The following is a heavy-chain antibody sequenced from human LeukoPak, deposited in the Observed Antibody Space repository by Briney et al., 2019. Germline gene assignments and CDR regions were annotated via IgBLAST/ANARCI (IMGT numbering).Heavy chain of an antibody. CDR1: GYSFTGYY. Sequence: GASVKVSCKASGYSFTGYYMHWVRQAPGQGLEWMGRINPNSGGTNYAQKFQGRVTMTRDTSISTAYMELTRQRSDDTAVYYCAKPQGGGSSDWRFDLWGRGTLVSVSS. J-gene: IGHJ2*01. CDR3: AKPQGGGSSDWRFDL. D-gene: IGHD1-1*01. V-gene: IGHV1-2*06. CDR2: INPNSGGT.